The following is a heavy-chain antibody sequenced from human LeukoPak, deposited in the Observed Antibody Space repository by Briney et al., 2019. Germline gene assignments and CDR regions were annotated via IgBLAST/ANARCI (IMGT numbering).Heavy chain of an antibody. J-gene: IGHJ6*03. CDR3: ARVASRDYYYYYMDV. CDR1: GYTFTSYA. Sequence: ASVKVSCKASGYTFTSYAITWVRQAPGQGLEWMGWISAYNGNTNYAQKLQGRVTMTTDTSTSTAYMELRSLRSDDTAVYYCARVASRDYYYYYMDVWGKGTTVTISS. D-gene: IGHD1-26*01. V-gene: IGHV1-18*01. CDR2: ISAYNGNT.